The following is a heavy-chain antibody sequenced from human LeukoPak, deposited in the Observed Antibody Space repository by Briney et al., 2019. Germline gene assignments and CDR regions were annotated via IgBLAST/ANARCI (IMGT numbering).Heavy chain of an antibody. J-gene: IGHJ5*02. CDR1: GGSVSSGGCY. CDR3: AREPLRAESRWFDP. CDR2: IYYNGNT. V-gene: IGHV4-61*08. Sequence: SETLSLTCSVPGGSVSSGGCYWSWIRQPPGKGLEWIGYIYYNGNTNYNPSLKSRVTISVDTSKNQFSLKLSSVTAADTAVYYCAREPLRAESRWFDPWGQGILVTVSS. D-gene: IGHD1-26*01.